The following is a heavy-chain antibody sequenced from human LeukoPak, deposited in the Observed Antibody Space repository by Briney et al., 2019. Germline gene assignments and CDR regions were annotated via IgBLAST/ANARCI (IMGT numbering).Heavy chain of an antibody. J-gene: IGHJ6*02. CDR2: MYYSVST. V-gene: IGHV4-39*01. CDR3: ARHKGSSSMMDV. CDR1: GGSISSSAYY. D-gene: IGHD2-8*01. Sequence: SETLSLTCTVSGGSISSSAYYWGWIRQPPGKGLEWIGNMYYSVSTYYNPSLKSRVTISADTSKSQFSLKLSSVTAADTALYYCARHKGSSSMMDVWGQGTTVTVSS.